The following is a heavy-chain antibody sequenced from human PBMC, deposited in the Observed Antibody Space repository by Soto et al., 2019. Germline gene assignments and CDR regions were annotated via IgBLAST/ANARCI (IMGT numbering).Heavy chain of an antibody. CDR1: GFTFSSYA. D-gene: IGHD3-22*01. CDR3: AKDPRGITMIVVVNPVDY. V-gene: IGHV3-23*01. CDR2: FSGSWGST. Sequence: GGSLRLSCAASGFTFSSYAMSWVRQAPGKGLEWVSAFSGSWGSTYYADSVKGRFTISRDNSKNTLYLQMNSLRAEDTAVYYCAKDPRGITMIVVVNPVDYWGQGTLVTVSS. J-gene: IGHJ4*02.